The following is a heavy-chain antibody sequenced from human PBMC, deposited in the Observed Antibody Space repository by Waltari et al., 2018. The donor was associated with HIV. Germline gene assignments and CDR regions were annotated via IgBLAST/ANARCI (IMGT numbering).Heavy chain of an antibody. Sequence: QVQLQESGSGLVKPSETLSLTCTVSGGSSLTYYWSWIRQSPEKGLEWIGYVYHSGNTNYNPSLKSRVTISIDTSKNQFSLKLSSVTAADTAVYYCARGSGRGLYYDSSDFSAPFDVWGQGNLVTVSS. CDR3: ARGSGRGLYYDSSDFSAPFDV. CDR2: VYHSGNT. V-gene: IGHV4-59*01. CDR1: GGSSLTYY. D-gene: IGHD3-16*01. J-gene: IGHJ4*02.